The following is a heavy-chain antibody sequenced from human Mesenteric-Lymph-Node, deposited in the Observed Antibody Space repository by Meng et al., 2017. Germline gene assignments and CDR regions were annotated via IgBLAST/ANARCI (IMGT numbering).Heavy chain of an antibody. V-gene: IGHV1-2*06. D-gene: IGHD3-10*01. CDR1: GYTFTGYY. Sequence: ASVKVSCKASGYTFTGYYMHWVRQAPGQGLEWMGRINPNSGGTNYAQKFQGRVTMTRDTSISTAYMELSRLRSDDTAVYYCARGTMATPVPIDYWGQGTLVTVSS. J-gene: IGHJ4*02. CDR3: ARGTMATPVPIDY. CDR2: INPNSGGT.